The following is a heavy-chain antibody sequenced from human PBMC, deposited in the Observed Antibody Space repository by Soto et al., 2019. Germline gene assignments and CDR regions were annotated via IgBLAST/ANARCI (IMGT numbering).Heavy chain of an antibody. CDR2: IYYSGST. CDR1: GGSISSSSYY. D-gene: IGHD4-17*01. CDR3: ARQGDQTTTVTPSDWYFDL. J-gene: IGHJ2*01. V-gene: IGHV4-39*01. Sequence: QLQLQESGPGLVKPSETLSLTCTVSGGSISSSSYYWGWIRQPPGKGLEWIGSIYYSGSTYYNPSLKSRVTISVDTSKNQFSLKLSSVTAADTAVYYCARQGDQTTTVTPSDWYFDLWGRGTLVTVSS.